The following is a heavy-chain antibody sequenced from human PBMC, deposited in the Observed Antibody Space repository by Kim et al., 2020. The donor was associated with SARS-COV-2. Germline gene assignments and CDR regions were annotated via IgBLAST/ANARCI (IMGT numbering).Heavy chain of an antibody. J-gene: IGHJ2*01. CDR1: GRYFSSHY. D-gene: IGHD3-10*01. CDR2: ITPGGAT. Sequence: SETLSLTCAVYGRYFSSHYWTWIRQPPGKGLEWIGEITPGGATNYNPSPKSRVTILVDTSNNQFSLRLTSMTAADTAVYFCARGKSEYFGSGRARYFDLWGRGSLVSVPS. CDR3: ARGKSEYFGSGRARYFDL. V-gene: IGHV4-34*01.